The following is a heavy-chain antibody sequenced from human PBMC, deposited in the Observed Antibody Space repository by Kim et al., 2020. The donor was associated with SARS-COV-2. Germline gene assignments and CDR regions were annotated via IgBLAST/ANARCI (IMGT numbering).Heavy chain of an antibody. V-gene: IGHV5-51*01. CDR3: VRRNSGYDWAFDY. Sequence: YSPSLQGQVTISADMSISTAYLQWSSLKASDTAMYYCVRRNSGYDWAFDYWGQGTLVTVSS. J-gene: IGHJ4*02. D-gene: IGHD5-12*01.